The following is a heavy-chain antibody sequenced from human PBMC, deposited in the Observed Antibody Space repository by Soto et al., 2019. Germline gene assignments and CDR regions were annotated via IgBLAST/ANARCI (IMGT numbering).Heavy chain of an antibody. CDR1: GFSFSSYN. V-gene: IGHV3-21*01. Sequence: PGGSLRLSCAAAGFSFSSYNMIWVRQALGKGLEWVSFISSSSNSIYYAASVQGRFTISRDNAKNSLSLQMNSLRVEDTAVYYCARAFAGTSSSDYWGQGTLVTVSS. D-gene: IGHD6-13*01. CDR3: ARAFAGTSSSDY. J-gene: IGHJ4*02. CDR2: ISSSSNSI.